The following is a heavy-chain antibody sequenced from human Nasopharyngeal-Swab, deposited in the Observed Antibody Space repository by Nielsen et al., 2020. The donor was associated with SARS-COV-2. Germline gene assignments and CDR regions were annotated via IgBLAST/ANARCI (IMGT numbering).Heavy chain of an antibody. CDR1: GYTFTSYD. V-gene: IGHV1-8*01. Sequence: VKVSCKASGYTFTSYDINWVRQATGQGLEWMGWMNPNSGNTGYAQKFQGRVTMTRNTSISTAYMELSSLRSEDTAVYYCATGLSVRGVIGAYYYYYGMDVWGQGTTVTVSS. CDR3: ATGLSVRGVIGAYYYYYGMDV. D-gene: IGHD3-10*01. J-gene: IGHJ6*02. CDR2: MNPNSGNT.